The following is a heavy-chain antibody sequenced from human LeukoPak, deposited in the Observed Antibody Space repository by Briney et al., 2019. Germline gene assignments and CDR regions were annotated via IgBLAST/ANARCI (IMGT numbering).Heavy chain of an antibody. Sequence: ASVKVSCKASGYIFTAYYIHWVRQAPGQGLEWMGCINPDSGGTNYAQKFQGRVTMTRDTYIRTAYMELSRLTSDDTAVYYCARDLTGIYSTSQDGNDYWGQGTLVTVSS. CDR1: GYIFTAYY. J-gene: IGHJ4*02. CDR3: ARDLTGIYSTSQDGNDY. D-gene: IGHD6-13*01. V-gene: IGHV1-2*02. CDR2: INPDSGGT.